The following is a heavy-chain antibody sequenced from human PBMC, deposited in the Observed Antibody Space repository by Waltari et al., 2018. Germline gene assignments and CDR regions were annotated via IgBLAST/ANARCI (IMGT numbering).Heavy chain of an antibody. V-gene: IGHV1-69*01. CDR2: SIPIVGTA. Sequence: QVQLVQSGAEVKKPGSSVKVSCKASGGTFSSYAISWVRQAPGQGLEWMGGSIPIVGTANYAQKLQCRVTITADESTSTAYMELSSLRSEDTAVYYCARSGIAVAGTGPDYWGQGTLVTVSS. CDR3: ARSGIAVAGTGPDY. J-gene: IGHJ4*02. CDR1: GGTFSSYA. D-gene: IGHD6-19*01.